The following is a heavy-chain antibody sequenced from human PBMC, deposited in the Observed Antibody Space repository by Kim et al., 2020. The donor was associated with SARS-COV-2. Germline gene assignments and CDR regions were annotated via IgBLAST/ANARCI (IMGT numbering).Heavy chain of an antibody. Sequence: GGSLRLSCAASGFTFSSYGMHWVRQAPGKGLEWVAVIWYDGSNKYYADSVKGRFTISRDNSKNTLYLQMNSLRAEDTAVYYCARASQLVNPIDSGFDPWGQGTLVTVSS. V-gene: IGHV3-33*01. CDR1: GFTFSSYG. CDR2: IWYDGSNK. D-gene: IGHD1-1*01. CDR3: ARASQLVNPIDSGFDP. J-gene: IGHJ5*02.